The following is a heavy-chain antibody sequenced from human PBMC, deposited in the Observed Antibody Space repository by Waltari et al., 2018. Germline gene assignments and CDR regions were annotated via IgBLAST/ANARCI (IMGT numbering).Heavy chain of an antibody. CDR3: ARGRRGLRHKGYYYGMDV. CDR2: IIPIFGTV. V-gene: IGHV1-69*01. Sequence: QVQLVQSGAEVKKPGSSVKVSCKASGGTFSSYAISWVRQAPGQGLEWMGGIIPIFGTVNYAQKFQGRVTITADESTSTAYMELSSLRSEDTAVYYCARGRRGLRHKGYYYGMDVWGQGTTVTVSS. CDR1: GGTFSSYA. J-gene: IGHJ6*02.